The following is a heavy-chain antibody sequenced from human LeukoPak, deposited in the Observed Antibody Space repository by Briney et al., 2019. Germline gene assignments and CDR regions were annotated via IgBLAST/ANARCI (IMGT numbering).Heavy chain of an antibody. CDR1: GYTFTCYY. J-gene: IGHJ5*02. D-gene: IGHD1-26*01. Sequence: ASVKVSFKASGYTFTCYYMRWVRQAPGQGLEWMGWITPNSGSTNYAQTFQGRVTMTRATANSTTSMELSMLRFNATAVSYCSKAPSTLGRYYIPWFDPWGKGTLVTVSS. CDR2: ITPNSGST. V-gene: IGHV1-2*02. CDR3: SKAPSTLGRYYIPWFDP.